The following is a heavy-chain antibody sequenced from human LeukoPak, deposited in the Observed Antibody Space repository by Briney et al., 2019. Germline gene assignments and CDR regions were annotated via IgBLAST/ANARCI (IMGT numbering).Heavy chain of an antibody. J-gene: IGHJ5*02. CDR3: ARGGLLGYCSSTSCLEEGDWFDP. D-gene: IGHD2-2*01. V-gene: IGHV3-30*02. CDR1: GFAFSTYD. CDR2: IRNDGSTK. Sequence: PGGSLRLSCAASGFAFSTYDMHWVRQTPGKGLEWVTFIRNDGSTKYYADSVKGRFNISIDNSKNTLYLQMNSLRPEDTALYYCARGGLLGYCSSTSCLEEGDWFDPWGQGTLVTVSS.